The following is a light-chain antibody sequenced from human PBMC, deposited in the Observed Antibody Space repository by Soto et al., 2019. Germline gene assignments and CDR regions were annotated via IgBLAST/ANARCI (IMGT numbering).Light chain of an antibody. CDR2: CAS. V-gene: IGKV4-1*01. CDR3: QQYYSSPIT. J-gene: IGKJ5*01. CDR1: QTLLYRPNNKSY. Sequence: DIVMTQSPDSLAVSLGERATINCRKSQTLLYRPNNKSYLAWYQQKPGQPPNLLIYCASTRESGVPDRFSGSGSGTDFTLTISSLRSEDVAVYYCQQYYSSPITFGQGTRLEIK.